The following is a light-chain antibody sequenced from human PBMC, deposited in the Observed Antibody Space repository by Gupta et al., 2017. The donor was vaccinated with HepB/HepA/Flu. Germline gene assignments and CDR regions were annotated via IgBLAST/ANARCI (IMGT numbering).Light chain of an antibody. CDR1: QSVLYSSNNKNY. V-gene: IGKV4-1*01. CDR2: WAS. CDR3: QQYSSTPCS. Sequence: DIVMSQSPDSLAVSLGERATINCKSSQSVLYSSNNKNYLAWYQQKPGQPPKLLIYWASTRESGVPDRVSGSGSGTDFTLTISSLQAEDVAVYYCQQYSSTPCSFGQGTKLEIK. J-gene: IGKJ2*04.